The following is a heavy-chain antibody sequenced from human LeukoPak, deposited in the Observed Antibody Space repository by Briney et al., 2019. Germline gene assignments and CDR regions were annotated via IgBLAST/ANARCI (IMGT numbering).Heavy chain of an antibody. Sequence: ASVKVSCKASGYTFTNYGPSWVRQAPGQGLEWMGWISNYNGNTNYAQKLQGRVTMTRDTSTSTAFMELRSLRSDDTAMYYCARSRVRFGELFDGSDFWGQGTMVTVSS. V-gene: IGHV1-18*01. CDR1: GYTFTNYG. CDR3: ARSRVRFGELFDGSDF. D-gene: IGHD3-10*01. J-gene: IGHJ3*01. CDR2: ISNYNGNT.